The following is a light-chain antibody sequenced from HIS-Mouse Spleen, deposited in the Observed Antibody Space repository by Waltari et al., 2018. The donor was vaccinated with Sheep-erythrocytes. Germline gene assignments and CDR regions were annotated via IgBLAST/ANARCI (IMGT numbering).Light chain of an antibody. CDR1: QLGDQY. Sequence: SYELTQPPSVSVSPGQTASITCSGAQLGDQYAFWYQQKPGQSPVPVIYQDSKRPSGIPERFSGSNSGNTATLTISGTQAMDEADYYCQAWDSSTVVFGGGTKLTVL. CDR3: QAWDSSTVV. V-gene: IGLV3-1*01. CDR2: QDS. J-gene: IGLJ2*01.